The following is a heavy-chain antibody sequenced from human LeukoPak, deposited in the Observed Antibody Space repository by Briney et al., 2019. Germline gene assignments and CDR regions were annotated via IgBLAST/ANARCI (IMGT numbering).Heavy chain of an antibody. CDR1: GYSFTSYW. V-gene: IGHV5-51*01. CDR2: IYPSDSDT. CDR3: ARTVHSYDSGSLVPATADF. D-gene: IGHD3-10*01. Sequence: HGESLKISCKGSGYSFTSYWIGWVRQMPGKGLEWMGIIYPSDSDTRYSPSFQGQVTISANKSVSTAYLQWNSLKASDTAMYYCARTVHSYDSGSLVPATADFWGQGTLVTVSS. J-gene: IGHJ4*02.